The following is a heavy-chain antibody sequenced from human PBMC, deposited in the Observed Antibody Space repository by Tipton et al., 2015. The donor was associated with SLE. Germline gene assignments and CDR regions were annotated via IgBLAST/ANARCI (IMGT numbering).Heavy chain of an antibody. Sequence: TLSLTCIVSGGSFSSGSYHWSWIRQPAGKGLEWIGQMFSSGTTNYNPSLKSRVTVSVDTSKSQFSLKLTSVTAADTAVYFCARDPPSSYYYGMDVWGRGATVTVSS. V-gene: IGHV4-61*09. CDR3: ARDPPSSYYYGMDV. J-gene: IGHJ6*02. D-gene: IGHD3-10*01. CDR1: GGSFSSGSYH. CDR2: MFSSGTT.